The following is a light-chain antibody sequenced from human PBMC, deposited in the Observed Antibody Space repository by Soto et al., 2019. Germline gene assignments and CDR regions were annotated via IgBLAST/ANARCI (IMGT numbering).Light chain of an antibody. J-gene: IGKJ1*01. V-gene: IGKV3-20*01. Sequence: EIVLTQSPGTLSLSPGERATLSCRASQSVSSSFLAWHQQRPGQAPRLLIYGASSRATGIPDRFSGSGSGTDCTLTISRLEPEDFAVYYCQQYDSSPVTFGQGTKVEIK. CDR3: QQYDSSPVT. CDR2: GAS. CDR1: QSVSSSF.